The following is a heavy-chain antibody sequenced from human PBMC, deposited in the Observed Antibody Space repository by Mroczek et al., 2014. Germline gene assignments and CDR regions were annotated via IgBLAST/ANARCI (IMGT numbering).Heavy chain of an antibody. D-gene: IGHD2-15*01. CDR2: IYPGDSDT. Sequence: SGAEVKKPGESLKISCKGSGYSFTSYWIGWVRQMPGKGLEWMGIIYPGDSDTRYSPSFQGQVTISADKSISTAYLQWSSLKASDTAMYYCASTSFLGGGSWYYFDYVGPGNPGPPSP. V-gene: IGHV5-51*03. CDR3: ASTSFLGGGSWYYFDY. CDR1: GYSFTSYW. J-gene: IGHJ4*02.